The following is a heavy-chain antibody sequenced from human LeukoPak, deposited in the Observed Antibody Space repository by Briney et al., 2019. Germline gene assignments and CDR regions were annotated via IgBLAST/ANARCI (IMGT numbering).Heavy chain of an antibody. CDR3: ARERDYGDYGDAFDI. Sequence: ASVKVSCKASGYTFTSYPLNWVRQAPGQGLEWMGWISAYNGNTNYAQKLQGRVTMTTDTSTSTAYMELRSLRSDDTAVYYCARERDYGDYGDAFDIWGQGTMVTVSS. J-gene: IGHJ3*02. D-gene: IGHD4-17*01. CDR2: ISAYNGNT. CDR1: GYTFTSYP. V-gene: IGHV1-18*01.